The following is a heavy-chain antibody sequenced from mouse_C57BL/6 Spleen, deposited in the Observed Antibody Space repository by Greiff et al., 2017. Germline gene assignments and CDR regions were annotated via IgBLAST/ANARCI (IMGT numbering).Heavy chain of an antibody. CDR2: IWGGGST. CDR3: ARKGGNYVGAMDY. Sequence: QVQLQQSGPGLVQPSQSLSITCTVSGFSLTSYGVHWVRQSPGKGLEWLGVIWGGGSTDYNAAFISRLSISKDNSKSQVFFKMNSLQADDTAIYYCARKGGNYVGAMDYWGQGTSVTVSS. D-gene: IGHD2-1*01. V-gene: IGHV2-2*01. J-gene: IGHJ4*01. CDR1: GFSLTSYG.